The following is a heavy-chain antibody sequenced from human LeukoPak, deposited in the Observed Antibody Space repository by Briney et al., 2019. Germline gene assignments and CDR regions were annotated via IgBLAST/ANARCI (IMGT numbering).Heavy chain of an antibody. CDR2: IRYDGSQK. V-gene: IGHV3-30*02. CDR1: GFTFSNYG. J-gene: IGHJ6*03. CDR3: AKDLIQYYMDV. D-gene: IGHD4-11*01. Sequence: GGSLRLSCAASGFTFSNYGMHWVRQAPGKGLEWVSFIRYDGSQKYYADSVKGRFTISRDNSKNTLYLQVNSLRAEDTAVYYCAKDLIQYYMDVWGKGTTVTVSS.